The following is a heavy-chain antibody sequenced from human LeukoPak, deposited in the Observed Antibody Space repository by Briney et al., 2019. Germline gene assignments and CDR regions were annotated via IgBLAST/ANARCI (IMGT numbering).Heavy chain of an antibody. D-gene: IGHD6-13*01. V-gene: IGHV3-48*02. CDR3: ARDPGSTAGFDY. J-gene: IGHJ4*02. CDR2: MNSGSTI. CDR1: GFTFTSYS. Sequence: GGSLRLSCVASGFTFTSYSLNWVRQAPGKGLEWVSYMNSGSTIYYADSVKGRFTISRDNAKNSVFLQMNSLRDEDTAVYYCARDPGSTAGFDYWGQGTLVTVSS.